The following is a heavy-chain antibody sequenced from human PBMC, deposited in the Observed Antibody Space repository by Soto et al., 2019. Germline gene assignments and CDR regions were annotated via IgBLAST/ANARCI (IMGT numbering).Heavy chain of an antibody. CDR3: ARRGYSSSWYYYYYYGMDV. CDR1: GYTFTSYD. V-gene: IGHV1-8*01. Sequence: QVQLVQSGAEVKKPGASVKVSCKASGYTFTSYDINWVRQATGQGLEWMGWMNPNSGNTGYAQKFQGRVTMTRNTSISTVYMELSSLRSEDTAVYYCARRGYSSSWYYYYYYGMDVWDQGTTVTVSS. J-gene: IGHJ6*02. CDR2: MNPNSGNT. D-gene: IGHD6-13*01.